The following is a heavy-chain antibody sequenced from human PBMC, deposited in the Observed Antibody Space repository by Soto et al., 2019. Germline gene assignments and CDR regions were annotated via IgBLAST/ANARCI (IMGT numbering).Heavy chain of an antibody. Sequence: SETLSLTCTVSGGSISSYYWSWIRQPPGKGLEWIGYIYYSGSTHYNPSLKSRVTISVDTSKNQFSLKLSSVTAADTAVYYCARSITYDSSGYCPPPSYFDYWGQGTLVTVSS. CDR3: ARSITYDSSGYCPPPSYFDY. J-gene: IGHJ4*02. CDR2: IYYSGST. V-gene: IGHV4-59*01. D-gene: IGHD3-22*01. CDR1: GGSISSYY.